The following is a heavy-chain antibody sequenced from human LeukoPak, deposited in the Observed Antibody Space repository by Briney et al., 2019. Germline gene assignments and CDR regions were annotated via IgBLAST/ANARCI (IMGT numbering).Heavy chain of an antibody. D-gene: IGHD6-19*01. J-gene: IGHJ1*01. CDR1: GFTFSSYW. V-gene: IGHV3-74*01. CDR3: ARASIAVAGTLIEYFQH. CDR2: INSDGSST. Sequence: GGSLRLSCAASGFTFSSYWMHWVRQAPGKGLVWVSRINSDGSSTSYADSVKGRFTISRDNAKNTLYLQMNSLRSDDTAVYYCARASIAVAGTLIEYFQHWGQGTLVTVSS.